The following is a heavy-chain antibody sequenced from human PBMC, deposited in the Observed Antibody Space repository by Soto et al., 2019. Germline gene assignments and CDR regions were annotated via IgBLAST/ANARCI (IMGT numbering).Heavy chain of an antibody. Sequence: PSETLSLTCTVSGGSISSSSYYWGWIRQPPGKGLEWIGSIYYSGSTYYNPSLKSRVTISVDTSKNQFSLKLSSVTAADTAVYYCARVNRGEYSGYRPRPLAIDYWGQGILVTVS. J-gene: IGHJ4*02. V-gene: IGHV4-39*01. CDR1: GGSISSSSYY. CDR3: ARVNRGEYSGYRPRPLAIDY. D-gene: IGHD5-12*01. CDR2: IYYSGST.